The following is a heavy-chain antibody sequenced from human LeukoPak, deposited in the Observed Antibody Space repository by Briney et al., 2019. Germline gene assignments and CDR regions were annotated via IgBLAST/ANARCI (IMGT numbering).Heavy chain of an antibody. CDR3: ARDKFYDILTGYYTPYGMDV. V-gene: IGHV1-18*01. D-gene: IGHD3-9*01. CDR1: GYTFTSYG. CDR2: ISAYNGNT. J-gene: IGHJ6*02. Sequence: ASVKVSCKASGYTFTSYGISWVRQAPGQGLEWMGWISAYNGNTNYAQKLQGRVTMTTDTSTSTAYMELRSLRSDDTAVYYCARDKFYDILTGYYTPYGMDVWGQGTTVTVSS.